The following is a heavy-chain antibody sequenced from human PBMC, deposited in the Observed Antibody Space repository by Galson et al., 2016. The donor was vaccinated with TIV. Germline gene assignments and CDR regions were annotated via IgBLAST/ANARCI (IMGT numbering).Heavy chain of an antibody. CDR3: ARDRLDTVAVPPGIKLGF. D-gene: IGHD2-2*03. V-gene: IGHV1-18*01. CDR1: GYTFIRYG. CDR2: ISTFNDNT. J-gene: IGHJ4*02. Sequence: SVKVSCKASGYTFIRYGISWVRQAPGQGLEWMGWISTFNDNTKYAQKFQGRVTMTTDTSTSTVSMELRSLRSDDTAVYYCARDRLDTVAVPPGIKLGFWGQGTLVTVSS.